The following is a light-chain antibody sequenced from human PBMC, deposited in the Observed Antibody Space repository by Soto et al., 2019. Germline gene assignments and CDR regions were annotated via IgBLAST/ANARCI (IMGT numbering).Light chain of an antibody. Sequence: DIRMTQSPSTLSASVGDRVTITCRASQTISSWLAWYQQKPGKAPKLLIYKASTLKSGVPSRFSGSGSGTEFTLTISSLQPDDFATYYCQQFSLYWAFGQGTKVDI. V-gene: IGKV1-5*03. J-gene: IGKJ1*01. CDR2: KAS. CDR3: QQFSLYWA. CDR1: QTISSW.